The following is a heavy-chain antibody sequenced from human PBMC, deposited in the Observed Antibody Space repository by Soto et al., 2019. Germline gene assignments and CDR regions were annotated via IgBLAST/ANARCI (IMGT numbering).Heavy chain of an antibody. CDR3: ARELSSGLVDLDY. CDR2: IKEDGRET. J-gene: IGHJ4*02. CDR1: GFTFSNYW. Sequence: EVQLVESGGGLVQPGGSLRLSCAASGFTFSNYWMSWVRQAPGKGLEWLANIKEDGRETNYVDSVKGRFTISRDNAKISLYLPLNSLTAEYTAVFYWARELSSGLVDLDYWGQGTLVSVSS. V-gene: IGHV3-7*01. D-gene: IGHD3-9*01.